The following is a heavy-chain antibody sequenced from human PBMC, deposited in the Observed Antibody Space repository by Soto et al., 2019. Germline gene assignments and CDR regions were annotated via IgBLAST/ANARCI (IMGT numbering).Heavy chain of an antibody. CDR2: INPSGGST. CDR1: GYTFTSYY. CDR3: ARDIRDAYYDFWSGYYAYYYYGMDV. J-gene: IGHJ6*02. V-gene: IGHV1-46*01. Sequence: ASVKLSCKASGYTFTSYYMHCVRQTHGQGLEWMGIINPSGGSTSYAQKFQGRVTMTRDTSTSTVYMELSSLRSEDTAVYYCARDIRDAYYDFWSGYYAYYYYGMDVWGQGTTVTVSS. D-gene: IGHD3-3*01.